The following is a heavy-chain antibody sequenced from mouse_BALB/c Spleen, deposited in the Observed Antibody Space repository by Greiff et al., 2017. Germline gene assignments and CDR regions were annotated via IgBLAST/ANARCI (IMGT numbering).Heavy chain of an antibody. Sequence: EVQLVESGGGLVKPGGSLKLSCAASGFTFSSFTMSWVRQTPEKRLEWVATISSGGSYTYYPDSVKGRFTISRDNAKNTLYLQMSSLKSEDTAMYYCTREDGKGYYFDYWGQGTTLTVSS. J-gene: IGHJ2*01. D-gene: IGHD2-1*01. V-gene: IGHV5-6-4*01. CDR1: GFTFSSFT. CDR2: ISSGGSYT. CDR3: TREDGKGYYFDY.